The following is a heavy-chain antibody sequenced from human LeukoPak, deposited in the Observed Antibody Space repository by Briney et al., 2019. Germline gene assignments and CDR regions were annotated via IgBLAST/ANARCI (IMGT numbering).Heavy chain of an antibody. J-gene: IGHJ1*01. D-gene: IGHD6-25*01. CDR2: ISYDGSNK. V-gene: IGHV3-30*03. CDR1: GFTFSSYG. Sequence: GGSLRLSCAASGFTFSSYGMHWVRQAPGKGLEWVAVISYDGSNKYYADSVKGRFTISRDNSKNTLYLQINSLRAEDTAVYYCAIDGGYPEYFQHWGQGTLVTVSS. CDR3: AIDGGYPEYFQH.